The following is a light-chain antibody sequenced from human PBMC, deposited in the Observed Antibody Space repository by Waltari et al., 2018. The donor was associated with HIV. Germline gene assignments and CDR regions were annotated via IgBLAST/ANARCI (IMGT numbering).Light chain of an antibody. CDR3: QQYGSSSLWT. J-gene: IGKJ1*01. CDR1: QTVSSRY. CDR2: GAS. V-gene: IGKV3-20*01. Sequence: EIVLTQSPGTLSLSPGERATLSCRASQTVSSRYFAWYQQRPGQAPMLLIHGASTRATDIPDRFSGSGSGTDFTLTISRLEPEDVAVYYCQQYGSSSLWTFGQGTKVEIK.